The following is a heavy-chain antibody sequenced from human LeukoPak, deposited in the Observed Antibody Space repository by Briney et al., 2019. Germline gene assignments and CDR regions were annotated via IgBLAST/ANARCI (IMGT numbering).Heavy chain of an antibody. CDR2: INHSGST. CDR3: ARDGYSGSDAL. D-gene: IGHD5-12*01. Sequence: SETLSLTCTVSGGSISSNNYYWGWIRQPPGKGLEWIGEINHSGSTNYNPSLKSRVTISVDTSQNQFYLKLSSVTAADTAVYYCARDGYSGSDALWGQGTLVTVSS. J-gene: IGHJ4*02. V-gene: IGHV4-39*07. CDR1: GGSISSNNYY.